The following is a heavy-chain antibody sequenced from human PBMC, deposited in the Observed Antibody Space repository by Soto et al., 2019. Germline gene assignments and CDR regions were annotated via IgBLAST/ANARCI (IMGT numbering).Heavy chain of an antibody. D-gene: IGHD2-2*01. V-gene: IGHV4-31*03. CDR1: GGSISSGGYY. CDR2: IYYSGST. Sequence: SETLSLTCTVSGGSISSGGYYWSWIRQHPGKGLEWIGYIYYSGSTYYNPSLKSRVTISVDTSKNQFSLKLSSVTAADTAVYYCARDNNRPDCSSTSCYYYGMDVWGQGTTVTVSS. J-gene: IGHJ6*02. CDR3: ARDNNRPDCSSTSCYYYGMDV.